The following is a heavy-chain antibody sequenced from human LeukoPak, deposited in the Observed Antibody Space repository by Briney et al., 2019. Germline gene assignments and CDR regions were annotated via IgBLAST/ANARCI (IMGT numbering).Heavy chain of an antibody. CDR3: ARDSSDAFDI. Sequence: ASVKVSCKASGGTFSSYAISWVRQAPGQGLEWMGRIIPIFGTANYAQKFQGRVTITTDESTSTAYMELSSLRSEDTAVYYCARDSSDAFDIWGQGTMVTVSS. V-gene: IGHV1-69*05. CDR1: GGTFSSYA. CDR2: IIPIFGTA. D-gene: IGHD2-2*01. J-gene: IGHJ3*02.